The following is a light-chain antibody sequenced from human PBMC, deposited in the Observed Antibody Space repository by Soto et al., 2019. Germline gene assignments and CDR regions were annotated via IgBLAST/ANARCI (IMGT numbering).Light chain of an antibody. CDR2: AAS. CDR1: QDISNY. V-gene: IGKV1-27*01. J-gene: IGKJ3*01. Sequence: IQLTHSLSSLSASVGDRVTITCRASQDISNYLAWYQQKPGKVPKRLIYAASTLQSGVPSRFSGSGSGTDFTLTISSLQPEDVATYYCQKYNSAPQTFGPGTKVD. CDR3: QKYNSAPQT.